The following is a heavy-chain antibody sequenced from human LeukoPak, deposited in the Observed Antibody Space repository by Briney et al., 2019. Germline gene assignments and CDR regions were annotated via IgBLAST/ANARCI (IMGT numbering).Heavy chain of an antibody. Sequence: PGGSLRLSCAASGVTFSYYGMHWVRQPPGKGLEWVGVISYGGSNKYYADHVKGRFTISNANDKHFLDMQINSLRAEDTAVYYGARDPYNVNYGHYYYYYMDVWGKGTTVTIS. CDR2: ISYGGSNK. CDR3: ARDPYNVNYGHYYYYYMDV. V-gene: IGHV3-33*05. CDR1: GVTFSYYG. D-gene: IGHD1-26*01. J-gene: IGHJ6*03.